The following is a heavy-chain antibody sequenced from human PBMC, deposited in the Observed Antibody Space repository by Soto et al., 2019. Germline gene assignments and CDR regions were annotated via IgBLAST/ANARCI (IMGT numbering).Heavy chain of an antibody. J-gene: IGHJ4*02. V-gene: IGHV3-7*01. CDR3: ARGGSGSFHSYFDY. CDR2: IKQDGSEK. Sequence: PGGSLRLSCAASGFTFSSYWMSWVRQAPGKGLEWVANIKQDGSEKYYVDSVKGRFTISRDNAKNSLYLQMNSLRAEDTAVYYCARGGSGSFHSYFDYWGQGTLVTVSS. D-gene: IGHD1-26*01. CDR1: GFTFSSYW.